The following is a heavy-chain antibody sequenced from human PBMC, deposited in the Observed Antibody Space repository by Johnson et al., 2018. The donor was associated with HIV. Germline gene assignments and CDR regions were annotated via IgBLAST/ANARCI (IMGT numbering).Heavy chain of an antibody. J-gene: IGHJ3*02. CDR3: AKDSLTPSYYDYVWGSYRAFDI. CDR2: IKQDGSEK. V-gene: IGHV3-7*03. CDR1: GFTFSSYW. Sequence: VQLVESGGGLVQPGGSLRLSCAASGFTFSSYWMSWVRQAPGKGLEWVANIKQDGSEKYYVDSVKGRFTISRDNAKNSLYLQMNSLRAEDTAVYYCAKDSLTPSYYDYVWGSYRAFDIWGQGTMVTVSS. D-gene: IGHD3-16*01.